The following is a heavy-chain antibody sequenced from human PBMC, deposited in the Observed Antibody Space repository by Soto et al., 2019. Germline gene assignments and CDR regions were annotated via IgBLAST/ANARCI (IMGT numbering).Heavy chain of an antibody. CDR2: IDYSGIT. CDR3: ARRAKFGDFWADWFDP. Sequence: QVQLQQSGPELLKPSQPLSLTCSVPGASITRGGYYWSWMHQHPGKGLEWIVVIDYSGITYYKRSLMSGLTISLDASKNQFYLKLTSMTAADTAVYYCARRAKFGDFWADWFDPWGQGTMVTVSS. V-gene: IGHV4-31*03. J-gene: IGHJ5*02. D-gene: IGHD4-17*01. CDR1: GASITRGGYY.